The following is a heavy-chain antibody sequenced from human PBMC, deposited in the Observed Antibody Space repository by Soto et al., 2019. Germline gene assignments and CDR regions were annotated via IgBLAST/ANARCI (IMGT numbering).Heavy chain of an antibody. D-gene: IGHD4-17*01. CDR1: GFNFNTYS. CDR2: ISASGAYK. CDR3: ARDRDPMTTVTEIGC. J-gene: IGHJ4*02. Sequence: EVRLVESGGGLVKPGGSLRVSCAASGFNFNTYSMNWVRQAPGKGLQWVSFISASGAYKYYADSVRGRFTISRDNAKNTLYLQMNSLRGEDMAVYYCARDRDPMTTVTEIGCWGQGTLVTVSS. V-gene: IGHV3-21*02.